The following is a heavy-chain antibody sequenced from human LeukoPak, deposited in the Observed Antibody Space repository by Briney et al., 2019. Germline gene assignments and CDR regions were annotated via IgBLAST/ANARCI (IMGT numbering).Heavy chain of an antibody. D-gene: IGHD1-26*01. CDR1: GFTFSSYG. V-gene: IGHV3-30*02. J-gene: IGHJ4*02. CDR3: AKDVGAYYTGSYSASDY. Sequence: GGSLRLSCAASGFTFSSYGMHWVRQAPGKGLEWVAFIRYDGSNKYYADSVKGRFTISRDNSKSTLYLQVNSLRVEDTGVYYCAKDVGAYYTGSYSASDYWGQGTLVTLSS. CDR2: IRYDGSNK.